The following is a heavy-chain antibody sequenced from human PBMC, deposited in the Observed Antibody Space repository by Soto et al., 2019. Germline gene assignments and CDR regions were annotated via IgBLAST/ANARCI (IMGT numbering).Heavy chain of an antibody. D-gene: IGHD2-15*01. Sequence: QVQLQESGPGLVKPSQTLSLTCTVSGGSISSGGYYWSWIRQHPGKGLEWIGYIYYRVSTYYNPSLNSRVTISVDTSKNHFSLKRSAGTAADTAVYYCSCSPNWYFDLWGRGTLVTVSS. CDR2: IYYRVST. J-gene: IGHJ2*01. CDR1: GGSISSGGYY. V-gene: IGHV4-31*03. CDR3: SCSPNWYFDL.